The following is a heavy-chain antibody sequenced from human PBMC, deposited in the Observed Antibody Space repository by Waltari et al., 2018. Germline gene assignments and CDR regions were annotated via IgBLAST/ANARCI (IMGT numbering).Heavy chain of an antibody. D-gene: IGHD3-16*01. Sequence: QVQLQQWGAGLLKPSETLSLTCAVYGGSFSGYYWSWIRQPPGKGLEWIGEINHSGSTNYNPSLKSRVTISVDTSKNQFSLNLSSVTAADTAVYYCATTQLGEEFFDYWGQGTLVTVSS. J-gene: IGHJ4*02. V-gene: IGHV4-34*01. CDR3: ATTQLGEEFFDY. CDR1: GGSFSGYY. CDR2: INHSGST.